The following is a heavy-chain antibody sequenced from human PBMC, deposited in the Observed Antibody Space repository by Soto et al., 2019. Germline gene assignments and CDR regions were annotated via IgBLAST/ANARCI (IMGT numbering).Heavy chain of an antibody. V-gene: IGHV1-18*01. J-gene: IGHJ4*02. CDR1: GYAFTTYG. CDR2: ISAHNGNT. Sequence: QVHLVQSGAEVKKPGASVKVSCQASGYAFTTYGITWVRQAPGQGLEWMGWISAHNGNTNYAQKLQGRVTVTRDTSTSTDYMELMSLRSDDTAVYYCARGRYGDYWGQGALVTVSS. CDR3: ARGRYGDY. D-gene: IGHD1-1*01.